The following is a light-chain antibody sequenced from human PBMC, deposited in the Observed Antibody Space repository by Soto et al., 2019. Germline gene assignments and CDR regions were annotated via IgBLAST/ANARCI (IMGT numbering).Light chain of an antibody. CDR3: QQYGSSLIT. V-gene: IGKV3-20*01. Sequence: EIVFTQSPGTLSLSPGERATLSCSASQSVSSSYLAWYQQKPGQAPRLLIYGASSSATGIPDRFSGSGSGTDFTLTISRLEPEDFAVYYCQQYGSSLITFGQGTRLEIK. CDR2: GAS. CDR1: QSVSSSY. J-gene: IGKJ5*01.